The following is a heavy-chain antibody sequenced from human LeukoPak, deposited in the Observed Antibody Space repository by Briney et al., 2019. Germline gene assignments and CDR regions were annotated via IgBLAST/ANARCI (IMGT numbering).Heavy chain of an antibody. Sequence: GGSLRLSCAASGFTFSSYSMNWVRQAPGKGLEWVSSINSSSSYIYYADSVKGRFTISRDNAKNSLYLQMNSLRAEDTAVYYCARDGLAAAGNYYYGMDVWGQGTTVTVSS. D-gene: IGHD6-13*01. CDR2: INSSSSYI. J-gene: IGHJ6*02. CDR3: ARDGLAAAGNYYYGMDV. CDR1: GFTFSSYS. V-gene: IGHV3-21*01.